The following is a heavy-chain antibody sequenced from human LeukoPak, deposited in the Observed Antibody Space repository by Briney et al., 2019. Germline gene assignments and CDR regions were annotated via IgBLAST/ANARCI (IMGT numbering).Heavy chain of an antibody. CDR3: ARGSSGPDY. CDR2: ISSRGGTS. Sequence: GGSLRLSCVASGFTFSNHGMHWVRQAPGKGLEWASHISSRGGTSHYADSVKGRFTISRDNFKNTLYLQMNSLRAEDTAVYYCARGSSGPDYWGQGTLVTVSS. D-gene: IGHD6-19*01. CDR1: GFTFSNHG. V-gene: IGHV3-23*01. J-gene: IGHJ4*02.